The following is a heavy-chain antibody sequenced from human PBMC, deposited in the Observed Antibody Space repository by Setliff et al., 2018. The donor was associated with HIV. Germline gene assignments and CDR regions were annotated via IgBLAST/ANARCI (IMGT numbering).Heavy chain of an antibody. Sequence: GGSLRLSCAASGFTFDDYAMHWVRQAPGKGLEWVSGISWNSGSIGYADSVKGRFTISSDNAKNSLYLQMNSLRAEDTALYYCVKGYTSTWGPFDYWGQGTLVTVSS. CDR3: VKGYTSTWGPFDY. V-gene: IGHV3-9*01. CDR2: ISWNSGSI. CDR1: GFTFDDYA. J-gene: IGHJ4*02. D-gene: IGHD6-13*01.